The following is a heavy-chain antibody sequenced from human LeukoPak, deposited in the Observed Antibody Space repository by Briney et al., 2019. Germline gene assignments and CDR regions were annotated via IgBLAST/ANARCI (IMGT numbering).Heavy chain of an antibody. CDR1: GFTFTSHP. CDR3: AKDGGDKYGDFFDI. J-gene: IGHJ3*02. D-gene: IGHD4-17*01. Sequence: GGSLRLSCAASGFTFTSHPMNWVRQAPGKGLEWVSAISVNGDTTYYADSVKGRLTISRDNSKNTLYLQMNSLRAEDTAVYYCAKDGGDKYGDFFDIWGQGTMVTVSS. V-gene: IGHV3-23*01. CDR2: ISVNGDTT.